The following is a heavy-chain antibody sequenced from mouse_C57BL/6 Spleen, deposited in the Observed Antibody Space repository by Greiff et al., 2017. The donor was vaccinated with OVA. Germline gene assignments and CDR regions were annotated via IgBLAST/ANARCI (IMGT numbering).Heavy chain of an antibody. Sequence: EVQPQQSGPELVKPGASVKLSCKASGYTFTDYYMTWVKQSHGKSLEWIGDINPNNGGTSYNQTFKGKATLTVDKSSSTAYMELRSLTEEDSAVYYCAEGNYRWFADWGQGTLVTVSA. V-gene: IGHV1-26*01. D-gene: IGHD2-1*01. CDR3: AEGNYRWFAD. CDR1: GYTFTDYY. J-gene: IGHJ3*01. CDR2: INPNNGGT.